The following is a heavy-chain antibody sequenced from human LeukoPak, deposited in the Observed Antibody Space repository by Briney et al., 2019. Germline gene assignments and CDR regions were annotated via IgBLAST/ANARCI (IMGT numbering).Heavy chain of an antibody. V-gene: IGHV4-39*01. CDR3: VRLLPSSGHVLGDWFDH. CDR1: GGSISSAIFY. Sequence: SETLSLTCSVSGGSISSAIFYWGWLRQPPGMGLEWIGSTFSGGNAYHNPSLKSRVTIAVDTSKNQCALKLISVTAADTAVYYCVRLLPSSGHVLGDWFDHWGQGTLVTVSS. J-gene: IGHJ5*02. CDR2: TFSGGNA. D-gene: IGHD3-16*01.